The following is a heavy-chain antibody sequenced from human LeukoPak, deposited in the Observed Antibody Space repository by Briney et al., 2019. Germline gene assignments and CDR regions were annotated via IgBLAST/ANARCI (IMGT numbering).Heavy chain of an antibody. CDR1: GGSFSGYY. Sequence: SETLSLTCAVYGGSFSGYYWSWIRQPPGKGLEWIGEINHSGSTNYNPSLKSRVTISVDTSKNQFSLKLSSVTAADTAVYYCATLYYYGSGSYYPRRDYWGQGTLVTVSS. CDR3: ATLYYYGSGSYYPRRDY. CDR2: INHSGST. V-gene: IGHV4-34*01. D-gene: IGHD3-10*01. J-gene: IGHJ4*02.